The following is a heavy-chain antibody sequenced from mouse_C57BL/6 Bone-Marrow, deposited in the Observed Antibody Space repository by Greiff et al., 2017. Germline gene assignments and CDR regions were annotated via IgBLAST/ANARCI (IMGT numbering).Heavy chain of an antibody. CDR3: ASSHYDGSRGAMDY. J-gene: IGHJ4*01. Sequence: QVQLQQPGAELVRPGTSVKLSCKASGYTFTSYWMHWVKQRPGQGLEWIGVIDPSDSYTNYNQKFKGKATLTVDTSSSTAYMQLSSLTSEDSSVYYCASSHYDGSRGAMDYWGQGTSVTVSS. D-gene: IGHD1-1*01. CDR1: GYTFTSYW. V-gene: IGHV1-59*01. CDR2: IDPSDSYT.